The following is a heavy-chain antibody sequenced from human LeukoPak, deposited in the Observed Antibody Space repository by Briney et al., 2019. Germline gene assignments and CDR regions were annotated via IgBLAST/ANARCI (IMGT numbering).Heavy chain of an antibody. CDR2: ISAYNGNT. J-gene: IGHJ4*02. V-gene: IGHV1-18*01. CDR3: ARDQALAVAGTYFDY. D-gene: IGHD6-19*01. Sequence: APVKACCTASGYTFTSYGISWVRQAPGQGLEWMGWISAYNGNTNYAQKLQGRVTMTTDTSTNTAYRELRSLRSDDTAVYYCARDQALAVAGTYFDYWGRARLATVSS. CDR1: GYTFTSYG.